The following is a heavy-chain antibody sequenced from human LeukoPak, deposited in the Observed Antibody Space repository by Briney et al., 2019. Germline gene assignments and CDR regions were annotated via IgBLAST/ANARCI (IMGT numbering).Heavy chain of an antibody. CDR1: GYTFTGYY. CDR3: ARYSYGYAY. V-gene: IGHV1-8*02. J-gene: IGHJ4*02. D-gene: IGHD5-18*01. CDR2: MNPNSGNT. Sequence: ASVKVSCKASGYTFTGYYMHWVRQATGQGLEWMGWMNPNSGNTGYAQKFQGRVTMTRNTSISTAYMELSSLRSEDTAVYYCARYSYGYAYWGQGTLVTVSS.